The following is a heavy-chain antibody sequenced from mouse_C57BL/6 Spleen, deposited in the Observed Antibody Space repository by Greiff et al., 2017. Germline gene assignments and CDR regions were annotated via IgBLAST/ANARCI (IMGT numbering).Heavy chain of an antibody. D-gene: IGHD2-4*01. Sequence: QVHVKQSGAELVRPGSSVKLSCKASGYTFTSYWMHWVKQRPIQGLEWIGNIDPSDSETHYNQKFKDKATLTVDKSSSTAYMQLSSLTSEDSAVYYCARERIYDYDGGFDYWGQGTTLTVSS. CDR2: IDPSDSET. J-gene: IGHJ2*01. CDR3: ARERIYDYDGGFDY. V-gene: IGHV1-52*01. CDR1: GYTFTSYW.